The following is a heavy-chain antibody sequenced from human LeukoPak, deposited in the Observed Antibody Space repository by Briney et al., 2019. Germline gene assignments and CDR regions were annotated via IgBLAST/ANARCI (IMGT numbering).Heavy chain of an antibody. J-gene: IGHJ6*03. D-gene: IGHD6-19*01. Sequence: ASVKVSCKASGYTFTSYDINWVRQATGQGLEWMGWMNPNSGNTGYAQKFQGRVTITRNTSISTAYMELSSLRSEDTAVYYCARSGYSSGWNLYYYYYMDVWGKGTTVTVSS. V-gene: IGHV1-8*03. CDR3: ARSGYSSGWNLYYYYYMDV. CDR2: MNPNSGNT. CDR1: GYTFTSYD.